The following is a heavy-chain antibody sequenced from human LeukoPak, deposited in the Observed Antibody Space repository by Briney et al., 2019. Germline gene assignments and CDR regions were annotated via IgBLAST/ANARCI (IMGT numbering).Heavy chain of an antibody. Sequence: SETLSLTCTVSGVSISSYYWSWIRQPPEKGLEWIGYIYYSGITNYNPSLKSRVTISVDTSKNQFSLNLSSVTAADTAVYYCARIYISSTFDYWGQGTLVTVSS. J-gene: IGHJ4*01. CDR3: ARIYISSTFDY. CDR1: GVSISSYY. V-gene: IGHV4-59*01. CDR2: IYYSGIT. D-gene: IGHD6-13*01.